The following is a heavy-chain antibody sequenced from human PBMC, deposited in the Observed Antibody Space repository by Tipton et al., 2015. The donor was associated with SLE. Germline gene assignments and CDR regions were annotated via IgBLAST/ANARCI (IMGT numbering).Heavy chain of an antibody. J-gene: IGHJ4*02. D-gene: IGHD5-24*01. CDR2: VFSNGRT. CDR3: ARPLPDGHSNSVYFDS. V-gene: IGHV4-39*07. CDR1: GVSIGNNDYS. Sequence: TLSLTCTVSGVSIGNNDYSWGWIRQPPGKGLEWIGNVFSNGRTYYNPSLRSRLSISLDTSRNQFSLNLSSVTAADTAVYYCARPLPDGHSNSVYFDSWGPGTLVTVSS.